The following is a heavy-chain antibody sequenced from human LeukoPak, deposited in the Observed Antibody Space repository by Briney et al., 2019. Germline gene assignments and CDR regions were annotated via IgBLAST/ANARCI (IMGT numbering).Heavy chain of an antibody. D-gene: IGHD2-15*01. V-gene: IGHV3-64D*06. CDR1: GFPFNTYA. CDR3: TRDSALLGVAFDL. J-gene: IGHJ3*01. Sequence: GGSLRLSCSASGFPFNTYAIHWVRQAPGKGLEYVAGISSNGDNTDFADSAKGRFTISRDNSKSTLFLQMNSLRAEDTAVYFCTRDSALLGVAFDLWGRGTVVTVSS. CDR2: ISSNGDNT.